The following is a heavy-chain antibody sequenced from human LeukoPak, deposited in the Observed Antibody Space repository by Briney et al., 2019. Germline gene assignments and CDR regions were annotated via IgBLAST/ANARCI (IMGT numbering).Heavy chain of an antibody. V-gene: IGHV3-21*01. J-gene: IGHJ4*02. CDR1: GFTFSSYS. Sequence: GGSLRLSCAASGFTFSSYSMNWVRQAPGRGLEWVSYISSGSNYIYYADSLKGRFTISRDNAKSSLYLQLNSLRAEDTAVYYCARDIVHCGGDCYPGRGFDFWGQGALVTVSS. CDR2: ISSGSNYI. D-gene: IGHD2-21*02. CDR3: ARDIVHCGGDCYPGRGFDF.